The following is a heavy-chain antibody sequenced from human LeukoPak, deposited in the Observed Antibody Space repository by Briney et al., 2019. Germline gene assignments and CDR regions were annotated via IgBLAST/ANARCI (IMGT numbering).Heavy chain of an antibody. D-gene: IGHD3-3*01. CDR2: IIPILGTA. CDR1: GGTFSSYA. Sequence: ASVKVSCKASGGTFSSYAISWVRQAPGQGLEWMGRIIPILGTANYAQKFQGRVTITADKSTSTAYMELSSLRSEDTAVYYCARFLGWFDPWGQGTLVTVSS. CDR3: ARFLGWFDP. J-gene: IGHJ5*02. V-gene: IGHV1-69*04.